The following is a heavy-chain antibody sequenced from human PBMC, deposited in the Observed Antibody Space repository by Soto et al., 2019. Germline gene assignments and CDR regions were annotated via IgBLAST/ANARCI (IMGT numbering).Heavy chain of an antibody. D-gene: IGHD2-15*01. V-gene: IGHV1-69*04. J-gene: IGHJ5*02. CDR1: GGTFSSYT. Sequence: ASVKVSCKASGGTFSSYTISWVRQAPGQGLEWMGRIIPILGIANYAQKFQGRVTITADKSTGTAYMELSSLRSEDTAVYYCARDLEASGYCSGGSCYPPLYNWFDPWGQGTLVTVSS. CDR3: ARDLEASGYCSGGSCYPPLYNWFDP. CDR2: IIPILGIA.